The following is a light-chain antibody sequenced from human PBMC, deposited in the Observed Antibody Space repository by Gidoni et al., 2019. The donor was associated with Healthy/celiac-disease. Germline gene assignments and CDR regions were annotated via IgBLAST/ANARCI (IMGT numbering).Light chain of an antibody. CDR1: QSVLYSSKNKNY. Sequence: DIVITQSPASLAVSLGERATINCKSSQSVLYSSKNKNYLAWYQQKPGQPPKLLIYWASTRESGVPDRFSGSGSGTDFTLTISSLQAEDVAVYYCQQYYSTPRTFGQGTKLEIK. J-gene: IGKJ2*01. CDR2: WAS. CDR3: QQYYSTPRT. V-gene: IGKV4-1*01.